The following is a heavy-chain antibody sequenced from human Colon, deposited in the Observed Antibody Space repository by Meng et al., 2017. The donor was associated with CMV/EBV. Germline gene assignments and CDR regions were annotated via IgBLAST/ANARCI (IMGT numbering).Heavy chain of an antibody. CDR1: GYTFTSYG. CDR2: ISAYNGNT. V-gene: IGHV1-18*01. Sequence: ASVTVSCKASGYTFTSYGISWVRQAPGQGLEWMGWISAYNGNTYHAQKFQGRVTMTTDTSTNTAYMELRSLRSDDTAVYYCARETRRRDGDYYYAMDVWGQGTTVTVSS. CDR3: ARETRRRDGDYYYAMDV. D-gene: IGHD3-16*01. J-gene: IGHJ6*02.